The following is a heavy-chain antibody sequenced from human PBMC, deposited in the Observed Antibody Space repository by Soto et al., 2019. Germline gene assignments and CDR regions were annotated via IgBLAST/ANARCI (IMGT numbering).Heavy chain of an antibody. CDR2: MNPNSGNT. Sequence: ASVKVSCKASGYTFTSYDINWVRQATGQGLEWMGWMNPNSGNTGYAQKFQGRVTMTRNTSISTAYMELSSLRSEDTAVYYCASSSWGIAVAGALKGYYYYGMDVWGQGTTVTVSS. CDR1: GYTFTSYD. V-gene: IGHV1-8*01. D-gene: IGHD6-19*01. CDR3: ASSSWGIAVAGALKGYYYYGMDV. J-gene: IGHJ6*02.